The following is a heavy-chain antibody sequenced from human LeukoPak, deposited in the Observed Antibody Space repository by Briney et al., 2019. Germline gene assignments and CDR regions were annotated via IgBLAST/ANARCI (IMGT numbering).Heavy chain of an antibody. CDR1: GCTFSSYA. J-gene: IGHJ4*02. V-gene: IGHV3-23*01. D-gene: IGHD6-13*01. CDR2: ISGSGGST. CDR3: AKDEEGYSSSWSPFDY. Sequence: GGSLRLSCAASGCTFSSYAMSWVRQAPGKGLEWVSAISGSGGSTYYADSVKGRFTISRDNSKNTLYLQMNSLRAEDTAVYYCAKDEEGYSSSWSPFDYWGQGTLVTVSS.